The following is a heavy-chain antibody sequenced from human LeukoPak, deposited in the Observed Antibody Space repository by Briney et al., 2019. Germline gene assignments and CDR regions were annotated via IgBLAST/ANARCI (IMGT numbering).Heavy chain of an antibody. J-gene: IGHJ4*02. CDR3: ARARGAGQIFDY. CDR2: INYSGST. D-gene: IGHD1-26*01. Sequence: SETLTLTCTVSGGSISNYYWSWIRQPPGKGLEWIGYINYSGSTNYNPSLKSRVTISVDTSKNQFSLNLSSVTAADTAVYYCARARGAGQIFDYWGQGTLVTVSS. CDR1: GGSISNYY. V-gene: IGHV4-59*01.